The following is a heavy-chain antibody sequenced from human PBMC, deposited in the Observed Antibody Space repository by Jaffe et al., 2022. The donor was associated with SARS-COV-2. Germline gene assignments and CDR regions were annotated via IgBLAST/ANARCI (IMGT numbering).Heavy chain of an antibody. CDR2: IYISGTT. J-gene: IGHJ4*02. Sequence: QVPLQESGPGLVKPSETLSLSCAVSGSITSGGYFWSWVRQSAGQGLEWIGRIYISGTTNYNPSLKSRVTISLDPSERTFSLKLTSVTAADTAVYFCARESSGWYYLDSWSQGTLVTVSS. V-gene: IGHV4-61*02. CDR1: GSITSGGYF. D-gene: IGHD6-19*01. CDR3: ARESSGWYYLDS.